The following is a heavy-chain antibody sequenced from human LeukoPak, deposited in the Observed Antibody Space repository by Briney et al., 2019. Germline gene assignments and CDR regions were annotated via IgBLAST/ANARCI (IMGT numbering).Heavy chain of an antibody. Sequence: PGGSLRLSCTASGFTFGDYAMSWVRQAPGKGLEWVANIKQDGSETNYVDSVRGRFTISRDNAKNSLSLQMISLRAEDTALYYCARNKRADIWGQGTMVTVSS. CDR3: ARNKRADI. D-gene: IGHD1/OR15-1a*01. CDR1: GFTFGDYA. V-gene: IGHV3-7*01. J-gene: IGHJ3*02. CDR2: IKQDGSET.